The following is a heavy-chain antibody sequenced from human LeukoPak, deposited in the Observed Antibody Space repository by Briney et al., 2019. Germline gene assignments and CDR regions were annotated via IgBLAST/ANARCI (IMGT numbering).Heavy chain of an antibody. CDR1: GFTFSSFE. J-gene: IGHJ4*02. Sequence: GGSLRLSCAASGFTFSSFEMDWVRQAPGKGLEWISYMSSRDNTRYYAESVRGRFTMSRDNAKNSLSLQMNGLRGEDTAVYYCARHRTASDYWGQGTLVTVSS. CDR2: MSSRDNTR. D-gene: IGHD3-16*02. V-gene: IGHV3-48*03. CDR3: ARHRTASDY.